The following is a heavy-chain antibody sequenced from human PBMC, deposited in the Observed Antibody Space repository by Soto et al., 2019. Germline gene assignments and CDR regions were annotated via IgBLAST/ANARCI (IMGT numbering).Heavy chain of an antibody. J-gene: IGHJ4*02. D-gene: IGHD3-16*02. CDR2: IYYSGST. V-gene: IGHV4-31*03. CDR1: GGSISSGGYY. CDR3: ARVKNGDYIWGSYRLDY. Sequence: LSLTCTVSGGSISSGGYYWSWIRQHPGKGLEWIGYIYYSGSTYYNPSLKSRVTISVDTSKNQFSLKLSSVTAADTAVYYCARVKNGDYIWGSYRLDYWGQGTLVTVSS.